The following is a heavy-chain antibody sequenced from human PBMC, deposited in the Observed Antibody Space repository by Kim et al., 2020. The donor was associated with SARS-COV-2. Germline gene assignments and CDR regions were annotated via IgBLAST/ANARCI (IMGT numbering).Heavy chain of an antibody. CDR2: ISYDGSNK. CDR1: GFTFSSYG. CDR3: AKQDIVATGLDY. Sequence: GGSLRLSCAASGFTFSSYGMHWVRQAPGKGLEWVAVISYDGSNKYYADSVKGRFTISRDNSKNTLYLQMNSLRAEDTAVYYCAKQDIVATGLDYWGQGTLVTVSS. V-gene: IGHV3-30*18. J-gene: IGHJ4*02. D-gene: IGHD5-12*01.